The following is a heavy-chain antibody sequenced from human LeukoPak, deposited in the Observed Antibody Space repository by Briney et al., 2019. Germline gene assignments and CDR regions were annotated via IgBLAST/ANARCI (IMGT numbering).Heavy chain of an antibody. V-gene: IGHV3-23*01. CDR2: LIENGATT. CDR1: GFTFRSHA. Sequence: GGSLRLSCAASGFTFRSHAMSRVRQAPGKGLEWVSGLIENGATTYYADSVKGRFTISRDNSKNTLYLQMNSLRAEDTAVYYCAKDISYYYDSSGDYWGQGTLVTVSS. CDR3: AKDISYYYDSSGDY. J-gene: IGHJ4*02. D-gene: IGHD3-22*01.